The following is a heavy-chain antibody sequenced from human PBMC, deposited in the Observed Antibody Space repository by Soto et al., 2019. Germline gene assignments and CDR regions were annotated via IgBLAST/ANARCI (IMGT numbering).Heavy chain of an antibody. D-gene: IGHD3-3*01. V-gene: IGHV4-31*03. CDR2: IYYSGST. CDR3: ARAATPSSIFGVVTLDV. CDR1: GGSINSGAYY. J-gene: IGHJ6*02. Sequence: QVQLQESGPGLVKPSQTLSLTCTVSGGSINSGAYYWSWIRQHPGKGLEWIGYIYYSGSTYYNPSLKSRVTISVDTSKNQCSRKLSSVTAADTAVYYCARAATPSSIFGVVTLDVWGQGTTVTVSS.